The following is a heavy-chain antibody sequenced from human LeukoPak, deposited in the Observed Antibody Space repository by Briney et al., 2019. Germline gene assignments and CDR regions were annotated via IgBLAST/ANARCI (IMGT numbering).Heavy chain of an antibody. CDR1: GYTFTSYG. D-gene: IGHD6-13*01. J-gene: IGHJ5*02. CDR3: ARDAAQNWFDP. Sequence: ASVKVSFKASGYTFTSYGISWVRQAPGQGLEWMGWISAYNGNTNYAQKLQGRVTMTTDTSTSTAYMELRGLRSDDTAVYYCARDAAQNWFDPWGQGTLVTVSS. V-gene: IGHV1-18*01. CDR2: ISAYNGNT.